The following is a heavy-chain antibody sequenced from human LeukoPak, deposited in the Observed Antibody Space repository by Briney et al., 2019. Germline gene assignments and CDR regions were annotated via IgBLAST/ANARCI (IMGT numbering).Heavy chain of an antibody. CDR1: GGTFSSYA. J-gene: IGHJ5*02. Sequence: ASVKVSCKASGGTFSSYAISWVRQAPGQGLEWMGWMNPNSGNTGYAQKFQGRVTMTRNTSISTAYMELSSLRSEDTAVYYCARGLTPYYYDSSGYCWFDPWGQGTLVTVSS. CDR3: ARGLTPYYYDSSGYCWFDP. D-gene: IGHD3-22*01. CDR2: MNPNSGNT. V-gene: IGHV1-8*02.